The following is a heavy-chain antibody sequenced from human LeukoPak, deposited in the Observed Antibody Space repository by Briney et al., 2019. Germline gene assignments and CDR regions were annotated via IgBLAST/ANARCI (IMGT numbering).Heavy chain of an antibody. Sequence: KASETLSLTCTVSGGSISSSSYYWSWIRQPAGKGLEWIGRIYTSGSTNYNPSLKSRVTISVDTSKNQFSLKLSSVTAADTAVYYCARDDEDGFDYWGQGTLVTVSS. J-gene: IGHJ4*02. D-gene: IGHD2-15*01. CDR2: IYTSGST. CDR1: GGSISSSSYY. V-gene: IGHV4-61*02. CDR3: ARDDEDGFDY.